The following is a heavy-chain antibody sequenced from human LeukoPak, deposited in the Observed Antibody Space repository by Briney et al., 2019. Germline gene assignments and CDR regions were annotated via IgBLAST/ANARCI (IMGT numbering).Heavy chain of an antibody. V-gene: IGHV3-33*01. CDR1: GFSFNIYG. CDR2: IWYDGSHQ. J-gene: IGHJ6*02. CDR3: ARGGYCSSTTCSNYHGMDV. Sequence: QPGGSLRLSCVASGFSFNIYGMHWVRQAPGKGLEWVADIWYDGSHQYYADSVKGRFTVSRDNSKNTLYLQMNTLRAEDTADYYCARGGYCSSTTCSNYHGMDVWGQGTTVTVSS. D-gene: IGHD2-2*01.